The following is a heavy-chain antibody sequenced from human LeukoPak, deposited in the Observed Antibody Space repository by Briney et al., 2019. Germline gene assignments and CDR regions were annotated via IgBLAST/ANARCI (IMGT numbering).Heavy chain of an antibody. CDR1: AGSTTTYY. V-gene: IGHV4-4*09. Sequence: SVTLSFNSPVSAGSTTTYYWTRTGQAPGKGLGWFGYIDNSGITNYNTSLKSRVTISVATSKNQFSLKLSSVTAAATAVYYCARRRRSGAARFVAVYNWFDPWGQGTLVTVSS. J-gene: IGHJ5*02. D-gene: IGHD6-6*01. CDR2: IDNSGIT. CDR3: ARRRRSGAARFVAVYNWFDP.